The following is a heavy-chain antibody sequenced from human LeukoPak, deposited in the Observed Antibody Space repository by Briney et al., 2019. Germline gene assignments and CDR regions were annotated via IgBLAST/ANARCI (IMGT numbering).Heavy chain of an antibody. Sequence: WASVKGSCKVSGYTLTELSMHWVRQAPGKGLEWMGGFDPEDGETIYAQKFQGRVTMTEDTSTDTAYMELSSLRSEDTAVYYCATDRSRYYYGSGSYPTLFDYWGQGTLVTVSS. CDR3: ATDRSRYYYGSGSYPTLFDY. J-gene: IGHJ4*02. D-gene: IGHD3-10*01. CDR1: GYTLTELS. CDR2: FDPEDGET. V-gene: IGHV1-24*01.